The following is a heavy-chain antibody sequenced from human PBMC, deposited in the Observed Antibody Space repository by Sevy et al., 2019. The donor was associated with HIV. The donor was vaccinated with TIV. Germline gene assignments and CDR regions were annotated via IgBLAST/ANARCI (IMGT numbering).Heavy chain of an antibody. CDR3: ARRIGYCSGGSCHWDY. V-gene: IGHV4-39*01. CDR2: IYYSGST. Sequence: SETLSLTCTVSGGSISSSSYYWGWIRQPPGKGLEWIGSIYYSGSTYYNPSLKSRVTISVDTSKNQFSLKLSSVTAADTAVYYCARRIGYCSGGSCHWDYWGQGTLVTVSS. J-gene: IGHJ4*02. D-gene: IGHD2-15*01. CDR1: GGSISSSSYY.